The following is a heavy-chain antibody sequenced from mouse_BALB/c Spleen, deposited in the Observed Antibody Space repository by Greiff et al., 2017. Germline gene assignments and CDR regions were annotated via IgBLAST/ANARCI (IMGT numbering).Heavy chain of an antibody. CDR1: GFSLTGYG. V-gene: IGHV2-6-7*01. Sequence: VKLVESGPGLVAPSQSLSITCTVSGFSLTGYGVNWVRQPPGKGLEWLGMIWGDGSTDYNSALKSRLSISKDNSKSQVILKMNSLQTDDTARYYCDRDTGGNRGAMDDWGQGTSVTVAS. CDR3: DRDTGGNRGAMDD. CDR2: IWGDGST. D-gene: IGHD1-1*02. J-gene: IGHJ4*01.